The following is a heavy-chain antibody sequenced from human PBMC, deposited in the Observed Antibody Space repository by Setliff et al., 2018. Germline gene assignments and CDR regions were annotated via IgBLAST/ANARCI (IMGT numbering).Heavy chain of an antibody. D-gene: IGHD3-3*01. Sequence: GGSLRLSCAASGFTFSSYSMNWVRQAPGKGLEWVSYISSSGSTIYYADSVKGRSTISRDNAKNSLYLQMNSLRAEDTAVYYCARDKLRFLENWFDPWGQGTLVTVSS. CDR1: GFTFSSYS. CDR3: ARDKLRFLENWFDP. J-gene: IGHJ5*02. CDR2: ISSSGSTI. V-gene: IGHV3-48*04.